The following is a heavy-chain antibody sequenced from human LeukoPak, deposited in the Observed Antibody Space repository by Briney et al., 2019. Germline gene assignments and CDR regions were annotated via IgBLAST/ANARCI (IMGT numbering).Heavy chain of an antibody. CDR2: TSNDERSK. D-gene: IGHD5-24*01. Sequence: GGSLRLSCVASGFAFSSNGMHWVRQAPGKGLEWVAVTSNDERSKYYADSVKGRFTISRDNSENTLYLQMNSLRAEDTAVYYCVKDRGDGYNYDYWGQGTLVTVSA. V-gene: IGHV3-30*18. CDR1: GFAFSSNG. J-gene: IGHJ4*02. CDR3: VKDRGDGYNYDY.